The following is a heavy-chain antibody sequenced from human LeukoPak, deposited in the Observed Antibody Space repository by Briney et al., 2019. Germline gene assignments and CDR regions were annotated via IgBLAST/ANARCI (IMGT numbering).Heavy chain of an antibody. Sequence: SETLSFTCTVSGGSISSYYWSWIRQPAGKGLEWIGRIYTSGSTNYNPSLKSRVTMSVDTSKNQFSLKLSSVTAADTAVYYCARGGWGLRPGIWYFDLWGRGTLVTVSS. CDR3: ARGGWGLRPGIWYFDL. D-gene: IGHD4-17*01. CDR1: GGSISSYY. CDR2: IYTSGST. J-gene: IGHJ2*01. V-gene: IGHV4-4*07.